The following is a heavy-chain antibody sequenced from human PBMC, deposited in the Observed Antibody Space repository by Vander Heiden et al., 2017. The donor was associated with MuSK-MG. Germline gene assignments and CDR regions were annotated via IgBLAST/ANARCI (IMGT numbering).Heavy chain of an antibody. J-gene: IGHJ3*02. CDR1: GCSISSSSYY. CDR3: AKEPGGRITFFGGPGRGGGDAFDI. D-gene: IGHD3-3*01. CDR2: SYYRGST. Sequence: QLQLQESGPGLVKPSETLSLPCTVAGCSISSSSYYWGWIRRPPGKGLEWIGSSYYRGSTSYNPSLKSRFTMSVDTSQNQFSRKLSSVTPRDTAVYYCAKEPGGRITFFGGPGRGGGDAFDIWGQGTMVTVSS. V-gene: IGHV4-39*02.